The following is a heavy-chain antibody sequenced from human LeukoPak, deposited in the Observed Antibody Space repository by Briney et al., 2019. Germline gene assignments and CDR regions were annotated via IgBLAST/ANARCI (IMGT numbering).Heavy chain of an antibody. J-gene: IGHJ4*02. CDR1: GASMDTHY. CDR3: ATIKRGNIFGYFDF. D-gene: IGHD5-18*01. V-gene: IGHV4-59*11. CDR2: MLDTVTT. Sequence: SETLSLTCAVSGASMDTHYWSWIRQPPGKGLEWIGYMLDTVTTKDNPSLKSRFTLSADTSKNQFSLRLTSVTAADTAVYYCATIKRGNIFGYFDFWGQGIPVTVSS.